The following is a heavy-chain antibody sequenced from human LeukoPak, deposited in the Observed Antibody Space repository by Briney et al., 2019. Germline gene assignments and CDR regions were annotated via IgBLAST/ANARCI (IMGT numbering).Heavy chain of an antibody. J-gene: IGHJ4*02. CDR3: AKDGYQLPADPNTYYFDY. Sequence: GGSLRLSCAASGFTFSSYAMSWVRQAPGKGLEWVSAISGSGGSTYYADSVKSRFTISRDNSKNTLYLQMNSLRAEDTAVYYCAKDGYQLPADPNTYYFDYWGQGTLVTVSS. CDR1: GFTFSSYA. V-gene: IGHV3-23*01. CDR2: ISGSGGST. D-gene: IGHD2-2*01.